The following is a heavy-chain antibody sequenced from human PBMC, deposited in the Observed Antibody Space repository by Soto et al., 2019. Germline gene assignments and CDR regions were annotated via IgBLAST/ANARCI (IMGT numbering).Heavy chain of an antibody. CDR1: VGSISSGDYY. Sequence: SETLSLTCTLSVGSISSGDYYWSWIRQPPGKGLEWIGYIYYSGSTYYNPSLKSRVTISVDTSKNQCSLKLSSVTAADTAVYYFAREHYICSPFDYWRQRTLVTASS. D-gene: IGHD6-6*01. J-gene: IGHJ4*02. V-gene: IGHV4-30-4*01. CDR2: IYYSGST. CDR3: AREHYICSPFDY.